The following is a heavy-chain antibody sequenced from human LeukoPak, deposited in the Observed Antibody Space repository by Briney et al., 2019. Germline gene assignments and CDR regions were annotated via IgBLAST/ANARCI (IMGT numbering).Heavy chain of an antibody. CDR3: ASDTVAGTG. J-gene: IGHJ4*02. CDR1: GGSFSDYY. Sequence: SVALSLTCAVFGGSFSDYYWSWIRQPPGKGLEWIGEINHSRITNYNPSLQSRVTISADTSQNQFSLKMSSVTAADTSVYYCASDTVAGTGWGQETLVTVGS. CDR2: INHSRIT. V-gene: IGHV4-34*01. D-gene: IGHD6-19*01.